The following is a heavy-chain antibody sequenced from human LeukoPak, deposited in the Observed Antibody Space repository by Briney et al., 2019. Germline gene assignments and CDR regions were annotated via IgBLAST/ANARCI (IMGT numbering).Heavy chain of an antibody. Sequence: GGSLRLSCAASGFIFRYYAMSWVRQAPGKGLEWVSAITGSGDSTYYADSVKGRFTISRDNSKNTLYVEMNTLRAEDTAVYYCAKWGDYDILTGYYVSDFWGQGTLVTVSS. CDR2: ITGSGDST. CDR1: GFIFRYYA. V-gene: IGHV3-23*01. J-gene: IGHJ4*02. D-gene: IGHD3-9*01. CDR3: AKWGDYDILTGYYVSDF.